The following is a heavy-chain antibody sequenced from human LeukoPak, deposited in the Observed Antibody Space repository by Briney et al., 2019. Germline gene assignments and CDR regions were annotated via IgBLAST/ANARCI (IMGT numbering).Heavy chain of an antibody. V-gene: IGHV1-69*02. Sequence: SVKVSCKASGGTFSSYTISWVRQAPGQGLGWMGRIIPILGIANYAQKFQGRVTITADKSTSTAYMELSSLRSEDTAVYYCASSPNQDGDSSYFDYWGQGTLVTVSS. CDR2: IIPILGIA. J-gene: IGHJ4*02. CDR3: ASSPNQDGDSSYFDY. D-gene: IGHD5-24*01. CDR1: GGTFSSYT.